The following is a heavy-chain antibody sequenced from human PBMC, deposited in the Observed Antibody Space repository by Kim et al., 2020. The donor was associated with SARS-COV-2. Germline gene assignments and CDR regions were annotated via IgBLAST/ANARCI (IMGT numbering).Heavy chain of an antibody. Sequence: GGSLRLSCAASGFTFSGSAMHWVRQASGKGLEWVGRIRSKANSYATAYAASVKGRFTISRDDSKNTAYLQMNSLKTEDTAVYYCTRPGDGVVAANPYYFDYWGQGTLVTVSS. D-gene: IGHD2-15*01. CDR2: IRSKANSYAT. J-gene: IGHJ4*02. V-gene: IGHV3-73*01. CDR3: TRPGDGVVAANPYYFDY. CDR1: GFTFSGSA.